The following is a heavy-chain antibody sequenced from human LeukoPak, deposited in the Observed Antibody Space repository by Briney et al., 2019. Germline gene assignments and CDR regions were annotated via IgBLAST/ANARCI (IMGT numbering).Heavy chain of an antibody. CDR3: AKGSYYDSSGYSLYFDY. Sequence: GGSLRLSCAASGFTFSSYWMSWVRQAPGKGLEWVSAISGSGGTTYYADSVKGRFTISRDNSKNTLYLQMNSLRAEDTAVYYCAKGSYYDSSGYSLYFDYWGQGTLVTVSS. D-gene: IGHD3-22*01. CDR2: ISGSGGTT. V-gene: IGHV3-23*01. CDR1: GFTFSSYW. J-gene: IGHJ4*02.